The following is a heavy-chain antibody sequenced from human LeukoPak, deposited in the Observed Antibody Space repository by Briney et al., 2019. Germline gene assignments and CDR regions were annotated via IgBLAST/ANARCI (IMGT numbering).Heavy chain of an antibody. V-gene: IGHV3-43*01. CDR1: GFTFDVYT. CDR3: AKEITMVRGGIITWGLDY. Sequence: PGGSLRLSCAASGFTFDVYTMHWVRQAPGGGLEWVSLISWDGGSTYYADSVKGRFTISRDNSKNSLYLQMNSLRTEDTALYYCAKEITMVRGGIITWGLDYWGQGTLVTVSS. D-gene: IGHD3-10*01. CDR2: ISWDGGST. J-gene: IGHJ4*02.